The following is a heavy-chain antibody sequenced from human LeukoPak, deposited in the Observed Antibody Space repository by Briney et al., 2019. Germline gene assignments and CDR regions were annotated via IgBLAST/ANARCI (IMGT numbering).Heavy chain of an antibody. V-gene: IGHV3-33*08. CDR1: GFTFNRFY. CDR2: IWYDGSNK. J-gene: IGHJ5*02. CDR3: ARDSLRGNNWFDP. D-gene: IGHD5-24*01. Sequence: GGSLRLSCSASGFTFNRFYLHWVRQAPGKGLEWVAVIWYDGSNKYYADSVKGRFTISRDNSKNTLDLQMNSLRAADTAVYYCARDSLRGNNWFDPWGQGTQVTVSS.